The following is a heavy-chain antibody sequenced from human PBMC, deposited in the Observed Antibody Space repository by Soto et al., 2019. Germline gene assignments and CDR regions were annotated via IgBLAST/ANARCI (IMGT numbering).Heavy chain of an antibody. D-gene: IGHD6-6*01. Sequence: QVQLVQSGTVVQRRGSSVKVSRQASGGTFSSHGMAWVRQAPGQGLEWMGGIIPTFGTPTYAPKCQGRVTITADKATNPAYMPLSSLRSAHMGVYSCTSARHAQYSDFWCQGTRISVSS. J-gene: IGHJ4*02. CDR2: IIPTFGTP. CDR3: TSARHAQYSDF. V-gene: IGHV1-69*06. CDR1: GGTFSSHG.